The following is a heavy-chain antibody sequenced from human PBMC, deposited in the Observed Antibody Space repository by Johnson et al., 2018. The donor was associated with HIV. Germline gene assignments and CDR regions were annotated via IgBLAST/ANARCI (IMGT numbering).Heavy chain of an antibody. CDR2: INWNGGST. Sequence: VQLVESGGGLVQPGGSLRLSCAASGFTFDDYGMSWVRQAPGKGLEWVSGINWNGGSTYYADSVKGRFTISRENAKNSLYLQMNSLRAGDTAVYYCARSSSTAAPGRDAFDIWGQGTKVTVSS. CDR1: GFTFDDYG. CDR3: ARSSSTAAPGRDAFDI. V-gene: IGHV3-20*04. J-gene: IGHJ3*02. D-gene: IGHD6-13*01.